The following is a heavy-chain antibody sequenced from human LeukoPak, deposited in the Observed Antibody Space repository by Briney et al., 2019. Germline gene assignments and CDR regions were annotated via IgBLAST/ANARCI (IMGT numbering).Heavy chain of an antibody. J-gene: IGHJ4*02. Sequence: GGSLRLSCAASGFTFSSYAMSWVRQAPGKGLEWVSAISGSGGSTYYADSVKGRFTISRDNSKNTLYLQMNSLRAEDTAVYYCAKYNRYGCTHSLFDCWGQGTLVTVSS. V-gene: IGHV3-23*01. CDR1: GFTFSSYA. D-gene: IGHD5-18*01. CDR2: ISGSGGST. CDR3: AKYNRYGCTHSLFDC.